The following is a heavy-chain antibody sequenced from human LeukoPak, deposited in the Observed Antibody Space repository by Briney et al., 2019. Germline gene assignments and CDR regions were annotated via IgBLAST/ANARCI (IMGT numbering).Heavy chain of an antibody. CDR1: GFTFSSFG. V-gene: IGHV3-33*06. J-gene: IGHJ4*02. CDR2: IWYDASNK. Sequence: PGGSLRLSCAASGFTFSSFGMHWVRQAPGKGLEWVAVIWYDASNKYYVDSVKGRFTISRDNSMNTLYLQMNSLRDDDTAVYYCAKGRYSGMTGGVDYWGQGTLVTVSS. CDR3: AKGRYSGMTGGVDY. D-gene: IGHD1-26*01.